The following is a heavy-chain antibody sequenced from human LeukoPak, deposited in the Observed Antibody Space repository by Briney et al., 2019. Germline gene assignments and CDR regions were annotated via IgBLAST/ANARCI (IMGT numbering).Heavy chain of an antibody. V-gene: IGHV3-23*01. D-gene: IGHD3-10*01. CDR3: AKAILWFGEFHDAFDI. J-gene: IGHJ3*02. Sequence: GGSLRLSCAASGFTFSSYAMSWVRQAPGKGLEWVSAISGSGGSTYYADSVKGRFTISRDNSKNTLYLQMNSPRAEDTAVYYCAKAILWFGEFHDAFDIWGQGTMVTVSS. CDR1: GFTFSSYA. CDR2: ISGSGGST.